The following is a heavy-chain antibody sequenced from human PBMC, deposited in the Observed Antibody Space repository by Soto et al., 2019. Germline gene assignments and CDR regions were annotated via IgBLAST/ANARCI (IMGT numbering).Heavy chain of an antibody. CDR1: GYTFSNYG. CDR3: AREANCGSDRYSPAEYSQH. V-gene: IGHV1-18*04. Sequence: QVQLVQSGAEVKKPGASVKVSCKASGYTFSNYGISWVRQAPGQGLEWMAWISAYNGKTYYTQSLQGRVTMTTDTSTSSAYMELRSLTSDDTAVYYCAREANCGSDRYSPAEYSQHWGQGTLVTVSS. J-gene: IGHJ1*01. CDR2: ISAYNGKT. D-gene: IGHD2-21*02.